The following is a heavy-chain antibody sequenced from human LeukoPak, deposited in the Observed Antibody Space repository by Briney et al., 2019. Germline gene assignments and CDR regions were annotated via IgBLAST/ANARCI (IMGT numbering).Heavy chain of an antibody. J-gene: IGHJ5*02. V-gene: IGHV3-23*01. CDR1: GFTLSSYA. Sequence: PGGSLRLSCAASGFTLSSYAMSWVRQAPGKGLEWVSAISGSGGSTYYAESVKGLFTISRDNSKHTLYLQLNSLRAEDTAVYYCAKWTSYYYDSSGPNPRWFDLWGQGTLVTVSS. CDR2: ISGSGGST. D-gene: IGHD3-22*01. CDR3: AKWTSYYYDSSGPNPRWFDL.